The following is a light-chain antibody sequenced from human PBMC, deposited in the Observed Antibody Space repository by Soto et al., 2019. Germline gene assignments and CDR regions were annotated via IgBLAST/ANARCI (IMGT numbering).Light chain of an antibody. Sequence: DIQMTQSPSSLSASVGDRVTITCRASQSISSYLNWYQQKPGKAPKLLIYAASSLQSGGPSRFSGRGSGTDFPLTISSLQPEDFATYYCQQSYSTPRTFGQGTKLEIK. V-gene: IGKV1-39*01. CDR3: QQSYSTPRT. J-gene: IGKJ2*01. CDR1: QSISSY. CDR2: AAS.